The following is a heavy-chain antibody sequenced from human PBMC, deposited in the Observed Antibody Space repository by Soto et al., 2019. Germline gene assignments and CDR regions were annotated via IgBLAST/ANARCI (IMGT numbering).Heavy chain of an antibody. CDR3: AKDLSEWLAPYSEYFQH. V-gene: IGHV3-21*01. CDR2: ISSSSSYI. D-gene: IGHD3-3*01. Sequence: GGSLRLSCAASGFTFSSYSMNWVRQAPGKGLEWVSSISSSSSYIYYADSVKGRFTISRDNSKNTLYLQMNSLRAEDTAVYYCAKDLSEWLAPYSEYFQHWGQGTLVTVSS. J-gene: IGHJ1*01. CDR1: GFTFSSYS.